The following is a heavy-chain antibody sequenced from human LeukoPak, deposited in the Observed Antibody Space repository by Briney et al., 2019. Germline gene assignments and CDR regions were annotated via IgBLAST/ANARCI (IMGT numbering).Heavy chain of an antibody. D-gene: IGHD2-2*01. J-gene: IGHJ4*02. Sequence: GGSLRLSCAASGFTLSSYTMAWVRQAPGKGLECVSSLSFGGGTIYYADSVKGRFTISRDTSKNTLYLQMNSLRAEDTAIYYCAKEVVPGTSRSFDYRGQGTLVTVSS. V-gene: IGHV3-23*01. CDR1: GFTLSSYT. CDR3: AKEVVPGTSRSFDY. CDR2: LSFGGGTI.